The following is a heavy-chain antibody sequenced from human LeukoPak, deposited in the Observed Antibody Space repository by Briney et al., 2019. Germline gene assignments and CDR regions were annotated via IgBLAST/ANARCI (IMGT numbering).Heavy chain of an antibody. J-gene: IGHJ3*02. Sequence: ASVKVSCKASGYTFTSYGISWVRQAPGQGLEWMGWISAYNGNTNYAQKLQGRVTMTTDTSTSTAYMELRSLRSDDTAVYYCARIVVVPAAMIDAFDIWGQGTMVTVSS. CDR3: ARIVVVPAAMIDAFDI. V-gene: IGHV1-18*01. CDR1: GYTFTSYG. D-gene: IGHD2-2*01. CDR2: ISAYNGNT.